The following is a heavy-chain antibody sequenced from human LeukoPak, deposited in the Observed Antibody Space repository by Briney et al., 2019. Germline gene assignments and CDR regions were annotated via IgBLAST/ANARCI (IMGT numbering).Heavy chain of an antibody. D-gene: IGHD3-3*01. CDR3: ARRPQTTYDFWSGYYTSRDY. Sequence: GASVKVSCKASGYTFTSYDINWVRQATGQGLEWMGWMNPNSGNTGYAQKFQGRVTMTRNTSISTAYMELSSLRSEDTAVYYCARRPQTTYDFWSGYYTSRDYWGQGTLVTVSP. V-gene: IGHV1-8*01. CDR2: MNPNSGNT. J-gene: IGHJ4*02. CDR1: GYTFTSYD.